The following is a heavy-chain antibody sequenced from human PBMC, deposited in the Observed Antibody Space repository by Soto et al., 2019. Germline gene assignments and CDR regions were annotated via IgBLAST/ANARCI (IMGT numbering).Heavy chain of an antibody. J-gene: IGHJ6*02. CDR3: ARDSSSWYVSYYYGMDV. D-gene: IGHD6-13*01. V-gene: IGHV4-4*07. Sequence: SETLSLTCSVSGASISSYYWSWIRQSAGKGLEWIGRIYTSGSSDYNPSLKSRVTMSADTSKNQFSLKLSSVTAADTAVYYCARDSSSWYVSYYYGMDVWGQGTTVTVSS. CDR2: IYTSGSS. CDR1: GASISSYY.